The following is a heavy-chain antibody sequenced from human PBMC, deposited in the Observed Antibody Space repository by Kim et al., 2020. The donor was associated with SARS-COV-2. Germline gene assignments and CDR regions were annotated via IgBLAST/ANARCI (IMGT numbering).Heavy chain of an antibody. CDR3: ARERLKVLGSATWFDS. D-gene: IGHD3-16*01. J-gene: IGHJ5*01. V-gene: IGHV4-31*02. Sequence: LKSRVTISVDTSKNQFSLKLSSVTAADTAVYYCARERLKVLGSATWFDSWGQGTLVTVSS.